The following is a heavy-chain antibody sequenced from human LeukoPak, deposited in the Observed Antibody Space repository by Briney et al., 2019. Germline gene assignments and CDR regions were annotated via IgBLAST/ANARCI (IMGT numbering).Heavy chain of an antibody. V-gene: IGHV3-23*01. Sequence: GGSLRLSCAASGFTFSSYAMSWVRQAPGKGLEWVSTIRGSDGITYYADSVKGRFTISRDNSKNTLYLQMNSLRAEDTAVYYCAKRCVRGWSTDAFDFWGQGTMVTVSS. J-gene: IGHJ3*01. D-gene: IGHD6-19*01. CDR1: GFTFSSYA. CDR3: AKRCVRGWSTDAFDF. CDR2: IRGSDGIT.